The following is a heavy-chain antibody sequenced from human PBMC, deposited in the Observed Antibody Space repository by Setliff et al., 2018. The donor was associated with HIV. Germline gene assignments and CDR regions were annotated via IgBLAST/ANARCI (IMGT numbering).Heavy chain of an antibody. CDR2: MNPNSGNT. J-gene: IGHJ4*02. CDR1: GYTFSNYD. V-gene: IGHV1-8*02. D-gene: IGHD2-2*01. CDR3: ARAPRGVGSSSHFDY. Sequence: ASVKVSCKASGYTFSNYDINWVRQATGQGLEWMGWMNPNSGNTGFAQKFQGRVTMTRNTSISTAYMQLSSLRSEDTAVYFCARAPRGVGSSSHFDYRGRGTLVTVSS.